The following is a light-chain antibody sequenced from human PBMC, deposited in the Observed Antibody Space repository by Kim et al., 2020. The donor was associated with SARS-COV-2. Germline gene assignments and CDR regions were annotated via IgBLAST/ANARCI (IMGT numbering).Light chain of an antibody. J-gene: IGLJ1*01. CDR3: CSYAGSSTYV. Sequence: SLTISCTGTSSDVGSYNLVSWYQQHPGKAPKLMIYEVSQRPSGVSNRFSGSKSGNTASLTISGLQAEDEADYYCCSYAGSSTYVFGTGTKVTVL. CDR2: EVS. CDR1: SSDVGSYNL. V-gene: IGLV2-23*02.